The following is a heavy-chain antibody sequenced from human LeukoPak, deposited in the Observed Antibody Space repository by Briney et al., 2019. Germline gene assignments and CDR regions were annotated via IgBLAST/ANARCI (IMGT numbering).Heavy chain of an antibody. Sequence: GESLRLSCAASRFTFSTYGIHWVRQAPGKGLEWVAVIWYDGSNKYYADSVKGRFTISRDNSKNTLYLQMNSPRAEDTAVYYCARDSWNYGLLDSWGQGTLVTVSS. CDR1: RFTFSTYG. D-gene: IGHD1-7*01. V-gene: IGHV3-33*01. CDR3: ARDSWNYGLLDS. CDR2: IWYDGSNK. J-gene: IGHJ4*02.